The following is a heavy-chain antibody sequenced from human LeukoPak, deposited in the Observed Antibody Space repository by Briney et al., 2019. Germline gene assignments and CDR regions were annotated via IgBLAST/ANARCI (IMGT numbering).Heavy chain of an antibody. CDR3: ARVRFLAWPEAFDY. Sequence: ASVKVSCKASGYTFTGYYMHWVRQAPGQGLEWMGWINPNSGGTNYAQKFQGRVTMTRDTSISTAYMELSRLRSDDTAVYYCARVRFLAWPEAFDYWGQGTLVTVSS. D-gene: IGHD3-3*01. CDR1: GYTFTGYY. J-gene: IGHJ4*02. V-gene: IGHV1-2*02. CDR2: INPNSGGT.